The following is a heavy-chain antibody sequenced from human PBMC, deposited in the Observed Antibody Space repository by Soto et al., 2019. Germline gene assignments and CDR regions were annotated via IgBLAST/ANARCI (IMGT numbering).Heavy chain of an antibody. Sequence: EVQLVESGGGLVQPGGSLRLSCAASGFTFSNYWMSWVRQAPGKGLEWVANIKGDGTEIYYVDSVKGRFTISRDNAKNSLYLQMNSLRAEDTAVYYCARLVSAAANDYWGQGALVTVSS. V-gene: IGHV3-7*04. D-gene: IGHD1-26*01. J-gene: IGHJ4*02. CDR3: ARLVSAAANDY. CDR2: IKGDGTEI. CDR1: GFTFSNYW.